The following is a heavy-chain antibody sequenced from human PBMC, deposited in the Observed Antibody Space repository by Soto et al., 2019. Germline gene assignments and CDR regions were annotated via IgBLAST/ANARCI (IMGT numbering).Heavy chain of an antibody. V-gene: IGHV3-23*01. CDR1: GFTFSNYG. CDR3: ARDMDYYDTSSYFN. Sequence: GGSLRLSCAASGFTFSNYGMSWVRQAPGKGLEWVSVTSGSGGTTNYADSVKGRFTISRDNSKNTLYLQMNSLRAEDTAVYYCARDMDYYDTSSYFNWGQGTLVTV. J-gene: IGHJ4*02. CDR2: TSGSGGTT. D-gene: IGHD3-22*01.